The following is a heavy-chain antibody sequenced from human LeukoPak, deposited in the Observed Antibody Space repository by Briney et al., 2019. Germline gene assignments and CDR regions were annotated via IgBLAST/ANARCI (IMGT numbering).Heavy chain of an antibody. D-gene: IGHD2-21*02. CDR2: INWNGGST. V-gene: IGHV3-20*04. J-gene: IGHJ4*02. CDR3: ARDSLPYCGGDCYPGGY. CDR1: GFTFDDYG. Sequence: GGSLRLPCAASGFTFDDYGMSWVRQAPGKGLEWVSGINWNGGSTGYADSVKGRFTISRDNAKNSLYLQMNSLRAEDTALYYCARDSLPYCGGDCYPGGYWGQGTLVTVSS.